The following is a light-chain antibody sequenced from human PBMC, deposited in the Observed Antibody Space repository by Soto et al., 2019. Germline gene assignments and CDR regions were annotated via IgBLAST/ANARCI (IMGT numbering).Light chain of an antibody. J-gene: IGKJ2*01. CDR3: MQALQTPAT. Sequence: DIVMTQSPLSLPVTPGEPASISCRSSQSVLHSSGQNYLDWYLQKPGQSPQLLIYLGSNRASGVPDRFSGSGSGTDFTLKISRVEAEDVGVYYCMQALQTPATFGQGTKLEIK. CDR2: LGS. CDR1: QSVLHSSGQNY. V-gene: IGKV2-28*01.